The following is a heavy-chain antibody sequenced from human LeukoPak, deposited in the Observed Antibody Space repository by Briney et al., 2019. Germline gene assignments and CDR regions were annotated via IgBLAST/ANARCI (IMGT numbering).Heavy chain of an antibody. CDR1: GGTFSSYA. CDR2: IIPIFGTA. J-gene: IGHJ2*01. D-gene: IGHD4-17*01. CDR3: ARGAGDYWYFDL. Sequence: SVKDSCKASGGTFSSYAISWVRQAPGQGLEWMGGIIPIFGTANYAQKFQGRVTITADESTSTAYMELSSLRSEDTAVYYCARGAGDYWYFDLWGRGTLVTVSS. V-gene: IGHV1-69*01.